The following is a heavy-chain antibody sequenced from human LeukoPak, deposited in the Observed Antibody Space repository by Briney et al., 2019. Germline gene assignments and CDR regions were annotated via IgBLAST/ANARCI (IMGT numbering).Heavy chain of an antibody. CDR3: ARQNHYYYYMDV. Sequence: GESLKIPCKASGYVFMRHWIGWVRQVPGKGLEWMGVIHPEDSYSRYNAAFQGQATLSVDESTSTAYLQLSSLKASDTAIYYCARQNHYYYYMDVWGRGTTVTVSS. CDR1: GYVFMRHW. V-gene: IGHV5-51*01. CDR2: IHPEDSYS. J-gene: IGHJ6*03.